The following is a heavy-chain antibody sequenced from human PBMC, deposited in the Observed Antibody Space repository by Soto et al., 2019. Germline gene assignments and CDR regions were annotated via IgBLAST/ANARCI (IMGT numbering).Heavy chain of an antibody. V-gene: IGHV3-30*18. CDR3: AKGGRQWLVTSDFNY. CDR1: GFTFSDYA. CDR2: VSHDGRNT. Sequence: VQLVESGGGVVQPGRSLRLSCAASGFTFSDYAMHWVRQAPCKGLECVAVVSHDGRNTHYADSMKGRFTISRDSSKKTVSLEMTSLRAEDTAVYYCAKGGRQWLVTSDFNYWGQGALVTVSS. J-gene: IGHJ4*02. D-gene: IGHD6-19*01.